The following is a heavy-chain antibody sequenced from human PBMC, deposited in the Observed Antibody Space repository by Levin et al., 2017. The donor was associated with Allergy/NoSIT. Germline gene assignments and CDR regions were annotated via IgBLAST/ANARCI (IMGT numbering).Heavy chain of an antibody. J-gene: IGHJ1*01. Sequence: GESLKISCAASGFTVSSNYMSWVRQAPGKGLEWVSVIYSGGSTYYADSVKGRFTIPRDNSTNTLYLQMNSLRAEDTAVYYCARDLGSRGMVRGVIPPALSWGQGTLVTVSS. V-gene: IGHV3-53*01. CDR3: ARDLGSRGMVRGVIPPALS. CDR1: GFTVSSNY. D-gene: IGHD3-10*01. CDR2: IYSGGST.